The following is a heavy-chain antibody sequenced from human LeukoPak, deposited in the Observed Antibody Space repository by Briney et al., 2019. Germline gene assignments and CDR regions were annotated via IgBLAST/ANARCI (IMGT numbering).Heavy chain of an antibody. V-gene: IGHV1-18*01. CDR3: AVVVVPGSFDY. J-gene: IGHJ4*02. D-gene: IGHD2-2*01. CDR1: GYTFTSYG. Sequence: ASVKVSCKASGYTFTSYGISWVRHAPGQGLEWMGWISAYNGNTNYAQKLQGRVTMTTDTSTSTAYMELRSLRSDDTAVYYCAVVVVPGSFDYWGQGTLVTVSS. CDR2: ISAYNGNT.